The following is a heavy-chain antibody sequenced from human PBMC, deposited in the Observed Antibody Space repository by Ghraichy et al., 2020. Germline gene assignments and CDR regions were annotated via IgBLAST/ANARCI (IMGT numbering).Heavy chain of an antibody. D-gene: IGHD2-21*01. J-gene: IGHJ6*03. CDR2: ISYDGSNK. CDR3: AKDDEYCGGDCYSPDYYYYMDV. Sequence: GGSLRLSCAASGFTFSSYGMHWVRQAPGKGLEWVAVISYDGSNKYYADSVKGRFTISRDNSKNTLYLQMNSLRAEDTAVYYCAKDDEYCGGDCYSPDYYYYMDVWGKGTTVTVSS. CDR1: GFTFSSYG. V-gene: IGHV3-30*18.